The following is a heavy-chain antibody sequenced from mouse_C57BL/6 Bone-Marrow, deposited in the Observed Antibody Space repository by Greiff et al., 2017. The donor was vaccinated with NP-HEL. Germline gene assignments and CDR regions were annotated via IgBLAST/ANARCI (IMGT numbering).Heavy chain of an antibody. J-gene: IGHJ3*01. D-gene: IGHD1-1*01. CDR1: GYTFTSYW. CDR2: IYPGSGST. CDR3: ARRGYYYGSVSLFAY. Sequence: VQLQQPGAELVKPGASVKMSCKASGYTFTSYWITWVKQRPGQGLEWIGDIYPGSGSTNYNEKVKRQATLTVAPSSSTAYMQLSSLTSEDSAVYYCARRGYYYGSVSLFAYWGQGTLVTVSA. V-gene: IGHV1-55*01.